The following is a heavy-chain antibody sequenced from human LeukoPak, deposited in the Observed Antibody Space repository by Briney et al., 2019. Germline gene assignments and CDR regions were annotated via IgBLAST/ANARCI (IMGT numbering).Heavy chain of an antibody. CDR1: GFTFSSYA. D-gene: IGHD6-19*01. V-gene: IGHV3-23*01. CDR2: ISGSGGST. CDR3: AKDTVRSVAGTDWSDP. Sequence: GGSLRLSCAASGFTFSSYAMSWVRQAPGKGLEWVSAISGSGGSTYYADSVKGRFTISRDNSKNTLYLQMNSLRAEDTAVYYCAKDTVRSVAGTDWSDPWGQGTLVTVSS. J-gene: IGHJ5*02.